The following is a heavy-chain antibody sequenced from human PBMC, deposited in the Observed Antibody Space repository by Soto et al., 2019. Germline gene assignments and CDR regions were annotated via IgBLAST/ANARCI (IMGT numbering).Heavy chain of an antibody. V-gene: IGHV3-23*01. CDR1: EFTFSTYA. D-gene: IGHD6-6*01. CDR3: AKPWVTSITDRPPRFDS. CDR2: ISDSGDIT. Sequence: ELKLLEIGGGLVQPGGSLRLSCAASEFTFSTYAMTWVRQAPGRGLQWVATISDSGDITYYADSVKGRFTISRDNSRNTLYLQRTNLIAEDTALYYCAKPWVTSITDRPPRFDSWGRGTLVTVSS. J-gene: IGHJ5*01.